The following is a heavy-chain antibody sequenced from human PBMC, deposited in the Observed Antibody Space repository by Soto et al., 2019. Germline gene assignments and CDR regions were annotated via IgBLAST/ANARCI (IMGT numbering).Heavy chain of an antibody. V-gene: IGHV3-21*01. CDR3: ARISAVAGLGGDGTDY. CDR2: ISSSSSYI. Sequence: LRLSCAASGFTFSSYSMNWVRQAPGKGLEWVSSISSSSSYIYYADSVKGRFTISRDNAKNSLYLQMNSLRTEDTAVYYCARISAVAGLGGDGTDYWGQGTLVTVSS. J-gene: IGHJ4*02. D-gene: IGHD6-19*01. CDR1: GFTFSSYS.